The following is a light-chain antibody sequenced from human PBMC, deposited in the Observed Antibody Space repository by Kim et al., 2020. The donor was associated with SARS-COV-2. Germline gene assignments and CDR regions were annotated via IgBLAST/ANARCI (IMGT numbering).Light chain of an antibody. CDR1: ISDVGRYNY. Sequence: PGQSVAMSCTGTISDVGRYNYVSWYQQHPGKAPKVMIYDVTKRPSGVPDRFSGSKSGNTASLTISGLQGEDEAEYYCCSFAGNSVVFGGGTQLTVL. J-gene: IGLJ2*01. CDR2: DVT. V-gene: IGLV2-11*01. CDR3: CSFAGNSVV.